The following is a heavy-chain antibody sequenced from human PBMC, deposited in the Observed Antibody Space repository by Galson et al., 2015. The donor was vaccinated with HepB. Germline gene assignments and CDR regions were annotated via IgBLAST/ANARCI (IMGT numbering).Heavy chain of an antibody. CDR3: PKKRPAQYISGWDSDY. D-gene: IGHD6-19*01. CDR2: IGGSCGNN. J-gene: IGHJ4*02. V-gene: IGHV3-23*01. Sequence: QAQGEGLGSVCAIGGSCGNNYYVVCVKGRFTISRDTSKNTLYLQMNSLRAEDTDVYYCPKKRPAQYISGWDSDYWGQGTLVTVSS.